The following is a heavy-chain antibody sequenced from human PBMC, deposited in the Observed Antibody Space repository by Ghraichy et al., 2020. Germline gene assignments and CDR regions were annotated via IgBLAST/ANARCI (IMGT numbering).Heavy chain of an antibody. J-gene: IGHJ6*02. CDR3: ARANCSSTSCYDDWYYYYGMDV. CDR1: GGTFSSYA. V-gene: IGHV1-69*13. Sequence: SVKVSCKASGGTFSSYAISWVRQAPGQGLEWMGGIIPIFGTANYAQKFQGRVTITADESTSTAYMELSSLRSEDTAVYYCARANCSSTSCYDDWYYYYGMDVWGQGTTVTVSS. CDR2: IIPIFGTA. D-gene: IGHD2-2*01.